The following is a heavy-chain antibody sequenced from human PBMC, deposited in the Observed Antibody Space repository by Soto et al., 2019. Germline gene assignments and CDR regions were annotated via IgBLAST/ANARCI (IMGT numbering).Heavy chain of an antibody. J-gene: IGHJ3*02. CDR2: INHSGST. CDR3: ARHFVDWAAFDM. V-gene: IGHV4-34*01. CDR1: GGSFSGYY. D-gene: IGHD3-9*01. Sequence: PSETLCLTCAVYGGSFSGYYWRWLRQPPGKGLEWIGQINHSGSTNYNPSLKSRVTISVDTSKNQFSLKLSSVTAADTAVYYCARHFVDWAAFDMWGEGTMVTVSS.